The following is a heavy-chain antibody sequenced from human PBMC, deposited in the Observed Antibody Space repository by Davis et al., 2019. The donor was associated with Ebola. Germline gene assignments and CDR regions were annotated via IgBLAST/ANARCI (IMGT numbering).Heavy chain of an antibody. CDR3: ARSGLSFGVVKYHYGMDV. CDR1: GFTFDDYA. J-gene: IGHJ6*04. D-gene: IGHD3-3*01. Sequence: GGSLRLSCAASGFTFDDYAMTWVRQVPGKGLEWVSGINWNGGSTGYTDSVKGRFTISRDNAKNTLYLQMNSLRAEDTAVYYCARSGLSFGVVKYHYGMDVWGKGTTVTVSS. CDR2: INWNGGST. V-gene: IGHV3-20*04.